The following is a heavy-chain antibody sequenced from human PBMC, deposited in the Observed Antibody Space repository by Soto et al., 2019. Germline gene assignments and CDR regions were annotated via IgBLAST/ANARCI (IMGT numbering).Heavy chain of an antibody. CDR3: ARGGGGGRFDP. J-gene: IGHJ5*02. D-gene: IGHD2-21*01. CDR2: ISPRSTFR. Sequence: GGSLRLSCATSGFSFSDSYISWIRQAPGKGLEWISYISPRSTFRDYADSVKGRFTISRDSVKNSLYLQMNNLTADDTGVYYCARGGGGGRFDPWGQGSVVTVSS. V-gene: IGHV3-11*06. CDR1: GFSFSDSY.